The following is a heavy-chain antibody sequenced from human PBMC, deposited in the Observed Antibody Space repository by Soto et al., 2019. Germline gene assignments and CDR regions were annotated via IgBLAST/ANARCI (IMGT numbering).Heavy chain of an antibody. J-gene: IGHJ6*02. CDR1: GFTFSSYA. Sequence: EVQLLESGGGLVQPGGSLRLSCAASGFTFSSYAMSWVRQAPGKGLEWVSAISGSGGSTYYADSVRGRFTISRDNSKNTLYLQMNSPRAEDTAVYYCAKGYQYSSRQFAYGMDVWVQGTTVTASS. CDR3: AKGYQYSSRQFAYGMDV. D-gene: IGHD6-13*01. CDR2: ISGSGGST. V-gene: IGHV3-23*01.